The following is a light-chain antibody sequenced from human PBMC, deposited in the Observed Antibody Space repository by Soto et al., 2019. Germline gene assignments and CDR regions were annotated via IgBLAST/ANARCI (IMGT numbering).Light chain of an antibody. J-gene: IGKJ5*01. Sequence: EIVLTQSQGTLSLSPGERATLSCRARQSLYNNYLAWHQQKPGQAPRLLIYGAFSRATDIPDRFSGSGSGTDFTLTINRLEPEDSAVYYCQQYGSLITFGQGTRLEIK. CDR3: QQYGSLIT. CDR2: GAF. V-gene: IGKV3-20*01. CDR1: QSLYNNY.